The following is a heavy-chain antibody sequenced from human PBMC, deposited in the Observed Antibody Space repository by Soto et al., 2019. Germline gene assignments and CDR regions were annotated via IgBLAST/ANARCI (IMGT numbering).Heavy chain of an antibody. V-gene: IGHV3-21*01. CDR1: GSMFSAYT. CDR3: ATPYYYNH. J-gene: IGHJ4*02. Sequence: PGGSLRLSCAASGSMFSAYTMSCVRQAPGKGLEWLSSITSNSDHIDYADSVRGRFTVSRDNARKSLYLQMDSLGAEDTGVYYCATPYYYNHWGPGTLVTVSS. CDR2: ITSNSDHI.